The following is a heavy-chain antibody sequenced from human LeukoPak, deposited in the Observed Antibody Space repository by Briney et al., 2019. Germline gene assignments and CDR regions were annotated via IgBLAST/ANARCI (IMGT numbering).Heavy chain of an antibody. V-gene: IGHV4-39*01. J-gene: IGHJ4*02. CDR1: GGSISSSSYY. D-gene: IGHD5-18*01. CDR2: IYYSGIT. Sequence: SETLSLXCTVSGGSISSSSYYWGWTRQPPGKGLEWIGSIYYSGITYYNPSLKSRVTISVDTSKNQFSLKLSSVTAADTAVYYCARGFPVTRGYSYGPIDYWGQGTLVTVSS. CDR3: ARGFPVTRGYSYGPIDY.